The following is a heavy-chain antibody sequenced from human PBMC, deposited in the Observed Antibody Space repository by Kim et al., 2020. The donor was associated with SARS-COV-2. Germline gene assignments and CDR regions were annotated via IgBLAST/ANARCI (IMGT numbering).Heavy chain of an antibody. D-gene: IGHD4-17*01. J-gene: IGHJ4*02. CDR2: IYYSGST. CDR3: ARQELSGDYLFDY. Sequence: SETLSLTCTVSGGSISSSSYYWGWIRQPPGKGLEWLGSIYYSGSTYYNPSLKSRVTISVDTSKNQFSLKLSSVTAADTAVYYCARQELSGDYLFDYWGQGTLVTVSS. CDR1: GGSISSSSYY. V-gene: IGHV4-39*01.